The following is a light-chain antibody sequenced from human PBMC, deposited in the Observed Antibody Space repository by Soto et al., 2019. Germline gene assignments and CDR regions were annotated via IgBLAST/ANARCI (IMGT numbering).Light chain of an antibody. CDR1: SSDVGTYNL. Sequence: QSALAQPASVSGSPGQSITISCTGTSSDVGTYNLVSWYQHRPGKAPKLIIYEDHKRPSDISDRFSGSKSDTASLTISGLHGEDEADYFCCSYAGRSTFPYVFGTGTKLTVL. CDR3: CSYAGRSTFPYV. V-gene: IGLV2-23*02. CDR2: EDH. J-gene: IGLJ1*01.